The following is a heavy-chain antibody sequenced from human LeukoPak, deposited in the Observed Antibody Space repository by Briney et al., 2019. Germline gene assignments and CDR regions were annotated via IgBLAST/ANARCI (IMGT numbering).Heavy chain of an antibody. V-gene: IGHV3-23*01. Sequence: GGSPRLSCAASGFTFSSYAMSWVRQAPGKGLEWVSAISGSGGSTFYADSVKGRFTISRDNSKNTLYLQMNSLRAEDTAVYYCARDPYSSSWLFDYWGQGTLVTVSS. D-gene: IGHD6-13*01. J-gene: IGHJ4*02. CDR2: ISGSGGST. CDR1: GFTFSSYA. CDR3: ARDPYSSSWLFDY.